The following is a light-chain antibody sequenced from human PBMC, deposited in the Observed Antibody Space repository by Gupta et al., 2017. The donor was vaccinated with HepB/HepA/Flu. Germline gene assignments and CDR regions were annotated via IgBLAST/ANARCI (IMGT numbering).Light chain of an antibody. CDR3: VGWDDSLSGYV. CDR1: SSNIGNDN. CDR2: NDN. V-gene: IGLV1-47*02. Sequence: QPVLTQPPSASGTPGQRVTISCSGSSSNIGNDNAYWYQQLPGTAPKLLIYNDNQRPSGVPDRFSGSKSGTTASLAISGLRPEDEADYYCVGWDDSLSGYVFGAGTKVTVL. J-gene: IGLJ1*01.